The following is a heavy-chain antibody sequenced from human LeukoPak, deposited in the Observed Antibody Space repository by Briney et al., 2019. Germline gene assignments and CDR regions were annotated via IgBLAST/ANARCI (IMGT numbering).Heavy chain of an antibody. Sequence: PSETLSLTCTVSAYSISSGYSWGWIRQPPGMGLEWIGTIYHSGSANYNPSLKSRVTISVDTSKNQFSLKLSSVTAADTAVYYCARGYCGGDCYPYYYYYMDVWGKGTTVTISS. CDR1: AYSISSGYS. CDR3: ARGYCGGDCYPYYYYYMDV. J-gene: IGHJ6*03. D-gene: IGHD2-21*02. CDR2: IYHSGSA. V-gene: IGHV4-38-2*02.